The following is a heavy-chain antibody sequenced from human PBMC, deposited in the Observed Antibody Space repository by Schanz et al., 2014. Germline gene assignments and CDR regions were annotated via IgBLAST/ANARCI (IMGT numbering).Heavy chain of an antibody. CDR3: ARDRGYCSGGSCLTFDY. V-gene: IGHV3-11*06. CDR2: ISSGSSYA. Sequence: QVQLVESGGGLVKPGGSLRLSCAASGFTFRDYYMSWIRQAPGKGLEWVSDISSGSSYANYADSVKGRFTISRDNAKNSLYLQMNTLTAEDAAVYYCARDRGYCSGGSCLTFDYWGQGTLVTVSS. J-gene: IGHJ4*02. D-gene: IGHD2-15*01. CDR1: GFTFRDYY.